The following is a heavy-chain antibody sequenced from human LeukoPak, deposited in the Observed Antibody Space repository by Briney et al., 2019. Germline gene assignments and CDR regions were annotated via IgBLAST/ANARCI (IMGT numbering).Heavy chain of an antibody. CDR2: IYYNGGT. V-gene: IGHV4-59*01. Sequence: SETLSLTCTVSGGSISSYYWSWIRQPPGKGLEWIGYIYYNGGTNYNPSLRSRVTISVDTSKNHFSLRLSSVTAADTAVYYCARDRYQNWFDPWGQGTLVIVSS. J-gene: IGHJ5*02. D-gene: IGHD2-2*01. CDR3: ARDRYQNWFDP. CDR1: GGSISSYY.